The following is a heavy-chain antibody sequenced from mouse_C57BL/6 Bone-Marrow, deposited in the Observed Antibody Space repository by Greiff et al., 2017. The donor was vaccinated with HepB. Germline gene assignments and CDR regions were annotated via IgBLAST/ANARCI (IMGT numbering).Heavy chain of an antibody. Sequence: EVMLVESGGGLVKPGGSLKLSCAASGFTFSDYYMYWVRQTPEKRLEWVAYISNGGGSTYYPDTVKGRFTISRDNAKNTLYLQMSRLKSEDTAMYYCARHGHFDYWGQGTTLTVSS. J-gene: IGHJ2*01. CDR3: ARHGHFDY. CDR2: ISNGGGST. V-gene: IGHV5-12*01. CDR1: GFTFSDYY.